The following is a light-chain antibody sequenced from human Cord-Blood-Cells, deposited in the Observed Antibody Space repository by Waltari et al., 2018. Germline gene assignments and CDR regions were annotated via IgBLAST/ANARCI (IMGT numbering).Light chain of an antibody. CDR3: NSRDSSGNHLGV. J-gene: IGLJ2*01. CDR1: SLRSYY. Sequence: SSELTQDPAVSVALGQTVRITCQGDSLRSYYASWYQQNPGQAPVLVIYGKNNRPSGIPDRFSGSRSGNTASLTITGAQAEDEADYYCNSRDSSGNHLGVFGGGTKLTVL. CDR2: GKN. V-gene: IGLV3-19*01.